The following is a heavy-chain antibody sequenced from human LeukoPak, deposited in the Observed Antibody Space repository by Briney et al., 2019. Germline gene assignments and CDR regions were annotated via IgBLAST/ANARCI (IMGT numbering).Heavy chain of an antibody. Sequence: PGGSLRLSCAASGFTFSDYYMSWIRQAPGKGLEWVSYISSSGSTIYYADSVKGRFTISRDNAKNSLYLQMNSLRAEDTAVYYCARDGPLRYFDWLLGEGYFDYWGQGTLVTVSS. V-gene: IGHV3-11*01. CDR3: ARDGPLRYFDWLLGEGYFDY. CDR2: ISSSGSTI. CDR1: GFTFSDYY. J-gene: IGHJ4*02. D-gene: IGHD3-9*01.